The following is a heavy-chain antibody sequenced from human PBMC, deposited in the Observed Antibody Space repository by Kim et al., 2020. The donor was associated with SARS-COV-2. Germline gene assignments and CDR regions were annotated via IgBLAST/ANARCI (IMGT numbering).Heavy chain of an antibody. Sequence: AQKFQGRVTITADKSTSTAYMELSSLRSEDTAVYYCAGRDGYNYYYFDYWGQGTLVTVSS. V-gene: IGHV1-69*02. D-gene: IGHD5-12*01. CDR3: AGRDGYNYYYFDY. J-gene: IGHJ4*02.